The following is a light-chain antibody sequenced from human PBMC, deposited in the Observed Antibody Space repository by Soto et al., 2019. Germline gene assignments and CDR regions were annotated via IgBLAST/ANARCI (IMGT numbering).Light chain of an antibody. CDR2: GAS. V-gene: IGKV3-15*01. Sequence: EIVMTQSPATLSVSPGERATLSCRASQTVSGNLAWYQQRPGQAPRLLIYGASTRATGIPARFSGSGSGTEFTLTISSLQSEDFAVYYCQQYNNWSALTCGGGTKVEIK. CDR3: QQYNNWSALT. J-gene: IGKJ4*01. CDR1: QTVSGN.